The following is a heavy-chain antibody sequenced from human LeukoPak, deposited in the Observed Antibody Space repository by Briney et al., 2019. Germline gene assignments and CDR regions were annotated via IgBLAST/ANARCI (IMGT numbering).Heavy chain of an antibody. D-gene: IGHD2-15*01. J-gene: IGHJ4*02. CDR3: AKDKDTPATAQPQRGYFES. V-gene: IGHV3-33*06. CDR1: GFPFSGSG. CDR2: IWYDGSHQ. Sequence: GGSLTLSCAASGFPFSGSGMHWDRQAPGKVLEWVAVIWYDGSHQYYADSVKGRFTISRDNSKNTLDLQMNSLRVEDTAVYFCAKDKDTPATAQPQRGYFESWGQGTLVTVSS.